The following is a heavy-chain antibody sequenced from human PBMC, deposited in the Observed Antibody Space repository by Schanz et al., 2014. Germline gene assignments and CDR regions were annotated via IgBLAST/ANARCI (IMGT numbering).Heavy chain of an antibody. D-gene: IGHD2-8*01. J-gene: IGHJ6*03. CDR2: IKQEGDEK. CDR3: VRDRGFCANDICWLRYYMDV. V-gene: IGHV3-7*01. CDR1: GFNFRNYW. Sequence: EGQLVASGGGLVQPGGSLRLSCVVSGFNFRNYWMSWVRQAPGKGLEWVASIKQEGDEKNYVDSVKGRFTISRDNAKNSLFLQMNSLRADDTAVYYCVRDRGFCANDICWLRYYMDVWGNGTTVTVSS.